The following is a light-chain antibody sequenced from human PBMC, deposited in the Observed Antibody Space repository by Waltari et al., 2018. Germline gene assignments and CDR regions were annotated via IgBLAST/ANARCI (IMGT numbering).Light chain of an antibody. V-gene: IGKV1-27*01. Sequence: DIQMTQSPSSLPASVGDRVTITCRASQGISKYFAWSQQTPGKVPKPLLHTAATLQSGVPSRFSGSGSGTDFTLTISSLQPEDVATYYCQNYDRAPLTFGGGTKVEIK. CDR2: TAA. CDR3: QNYDRAPLT. CDR1: QGISKY. J-gene: IGKJ4*01.